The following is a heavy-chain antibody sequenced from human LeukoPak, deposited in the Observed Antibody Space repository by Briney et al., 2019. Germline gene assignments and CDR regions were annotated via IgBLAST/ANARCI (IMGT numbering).Heavy chain of an antibody. Sequence: PSETLSLTCTVSGGSISSGDYYWSWIRQPPGKGLEWIGYIFYRGNTNYNPSLKSRVTISVDTSKNQFSMNLSSVTAADTAVHYCARAIGGYYFDFWGQGTLVTVSS. J-gene: IGHJ4*02. CDR1: GGSISSGDYY. D-gene: IGHD3-16*01. CDR2: IFYRGNT. V-gene: IGHV4-61*08. CDR3: ARAIGGYYFDF.